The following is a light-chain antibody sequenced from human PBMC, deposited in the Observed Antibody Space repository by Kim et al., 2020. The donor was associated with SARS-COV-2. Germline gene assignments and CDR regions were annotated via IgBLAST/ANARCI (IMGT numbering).Light chain of an antibody. CDR2: DVS. Sequence: QSALTQPASVSGSPGQSITISCTETSSDVGGYNYVSWYQQHPGKAPKLMIYDVSKRPSGVSNRFSGSKSGNTASLTISGLQAEDEADYYCSSYTSSSTLVFGTGTKVTVL. J-gene: IGLJ1*01. CDR3: SSYTSSSTLV. CDR1: SSDVGGYNY. V-gene: IGLV2-14*01.